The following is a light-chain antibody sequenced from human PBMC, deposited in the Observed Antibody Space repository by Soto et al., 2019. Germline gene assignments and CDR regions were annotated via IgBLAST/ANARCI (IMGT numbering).Light chain of an antibody. Sequence: QAVVTQEPSLTVSPGGTVTLTCASSTGTVTSEYYPTWFQQKPGQAPRSVIYSTTSRHSWTPARFSGSLLGDKAALTLSGVQPEDEAEYFSLLYFGGAWFFGGGTKLTVL. CDR3: LLYFGGAWF. CDR1: TGTVTSEYY. V-gene: IGLV7-43*01. J-gene: IGLJ2*01. CDR2: STT.